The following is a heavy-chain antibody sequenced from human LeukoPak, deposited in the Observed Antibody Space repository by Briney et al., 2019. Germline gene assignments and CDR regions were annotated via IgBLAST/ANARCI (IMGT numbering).Heavy chain of an antibody. V-gene: IGHV1-2*06. Sequence: GASVKVSCKASGYTFTGYHMHWVRQAPGQGLEWMGRINPNSGDTNNAQKFQGRVTMTRDTSISTAYMDLSRLTSDDTAVYYCARDYCRSTSCLFDYWGQGTLVTVSS. J-gene: IGHJ4*02. D-gene: IGHD2-2*01. CDR1: GYTFTGYH. CDR2: INPNSGDT. CDR3: ARDYCRSTSCLFDY.